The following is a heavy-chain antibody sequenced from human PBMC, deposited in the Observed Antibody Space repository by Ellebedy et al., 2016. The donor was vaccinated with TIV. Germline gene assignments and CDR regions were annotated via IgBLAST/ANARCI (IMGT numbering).Heavy chain of an antibody. CDR3: ARVDRHDAFDI. D-gene: IGHD3-16*02. J-gene: IGHJ3*02. Sequence: GESLKISCAASGFTFSSYPMHWVRQAPGKGLEWVAVLSYDGSNKYNADSVKGRFTISRDNSKNTLYLQMNSLRAEDTAVYYCARVDRHDAFDIWGQGTMVTVSS. V-gene: IGHV3-30*04. CDR2: LSYDGSNK. CDR1: GFTFSSYP.